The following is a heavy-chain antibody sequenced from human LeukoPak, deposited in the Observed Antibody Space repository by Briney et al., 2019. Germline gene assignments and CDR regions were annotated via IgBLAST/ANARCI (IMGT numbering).Heavy chain of an antibody. CDR1: GGSVSDYY. Sequence: MASETLSLTCTVSGGSVSDYYWSWIRQSPGKGLEWIGYIYYTGTSYNPSLKSRVTISVDTSKNQFSLKLSSVTAADTAVYYCARGSYSYGPLIGSYYYYMDVWGKGTTVTVSS. D-gene: IGHD5-18*01. CDR3: ARGSYSYGPLIGSYYYYMDV. V-gene: IGHV4-59*02. J-gene: IGHJ6*03. CDR2: IYYTGT.